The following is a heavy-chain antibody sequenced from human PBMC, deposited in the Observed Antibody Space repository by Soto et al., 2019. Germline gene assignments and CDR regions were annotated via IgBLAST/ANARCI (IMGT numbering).Heavy chain of an antibody. CDR2: IYYSGST. J-gene: IGHJ6*02. V-gene: IGHV4-31*03. Sequence: TVSITCTFSGGSLNSGGYSWSWIRQHPGKGLEWIGYIYYSGSTYYNPSLKSRVSISVDTSNNQFSLKLSSVTPANTAVYYCAREWFGFYDGSYYGIYVCGQGATVTVSS. CDR3: AREWFGFYDGSYYGIYV. CDR1: GGSLNSGGYS. D-gene: IGHD5-12*01.